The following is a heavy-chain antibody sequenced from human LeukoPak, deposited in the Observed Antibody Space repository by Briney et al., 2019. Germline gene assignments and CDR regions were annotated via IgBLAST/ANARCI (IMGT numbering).Heavy chain of an antibody. CDR3: ARGRGIQLWFVWFDP. CDR2: INHSGST. V-gene: IGHV4-34*01. D-gene: IGHD5-18*01. J-gene: IGHJ5*02. CDR1: GGSFSGYY. Sequence: SETLSLTCAVYGGSFSGYYWSWIRQPPGKGLEWIGEINHSGSTNYNPSLKSRVTISVDTSKNQFSLKLSSVTAADTAVYYCARGRGIQLWFVWFDPWGQGTLVTVSS.